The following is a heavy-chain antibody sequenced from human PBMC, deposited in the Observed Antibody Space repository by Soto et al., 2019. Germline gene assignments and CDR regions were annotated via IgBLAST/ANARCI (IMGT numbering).Heavy chain of an antibody. D-gene: IGHD6-19*01. Sequence: QVQLVQSGAEVKKPGSSVKVSCKASGGTFSSYAISWVRQAPGQGLEWMGGIIPIFGTANYAQKFQGRVTITADESTSTAYMELSSLRSEDTAVYYCVRFEQGEQWLEVRNYGMDVWGQGTTVTVSS. CDR2: IIPIFGTA. CDR1: GGTFSSYA. CDR3: VRFEQGEQWLEVRNYGMDV. V-gene: IGHV1-69*01. J-gene: IGHJ6*02.